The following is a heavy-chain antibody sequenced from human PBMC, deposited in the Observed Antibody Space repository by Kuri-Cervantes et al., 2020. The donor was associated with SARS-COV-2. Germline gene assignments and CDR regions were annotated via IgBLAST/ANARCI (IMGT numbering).Heavy chain of an antibody. Sequence: ASVKVSCKVSGYTLTELSMHWVRQAPGKGLEWMGGFDPEDGETIYAQKFQGRVTITADKSTSTAYMELSSLRSEDTAVYYCARGRHLYREGFSVSGMDVWGQGTTVTVSS. V-gene: IGHV1-24*01. CDR3: ARGRHLYREGFSVSGMDV. CDR2: FDPEDGET. D-gene: IGHD3-16*02. CDR1: GYTLTELS. J-gene: IGHJ6*02.